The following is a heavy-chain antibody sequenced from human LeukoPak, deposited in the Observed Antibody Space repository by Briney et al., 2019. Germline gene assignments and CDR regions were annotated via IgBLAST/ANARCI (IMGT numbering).Heavy chain of an antibody. CDR2: ISYEGSNK. D-gene: IGHD2-21*02. CDR3: ARDFTTYCGGDCYFDY. Sequence: GGSLRLSCAASGFTFSSYAMHWVRQAPGKGLEWVAVISYEGSNKYYADSVKGRFTISRDNSKNTLYLQMNSLRAEDTAVYYCARDFTTYCGGDCYFDYWGQGTLVTVSS. CDR1: GFTFSSYA. J-gene: IGHJ4*02. V-gene: IGHV3-30-3*01.